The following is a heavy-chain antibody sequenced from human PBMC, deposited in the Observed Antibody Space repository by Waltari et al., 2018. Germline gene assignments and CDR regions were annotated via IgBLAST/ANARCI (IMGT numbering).Heavy chain of an antibody. CDR3: VRDQWFAFDI. Sequence: EVQLVASGGGLVQPGGTLRLSCAASGFPLTNYWMRWVRQAPGKGPEWVANIMTDGREEYYVDSVRGRFTISRDNAKNSLYLQMNSLRPEDTAVYYCVRDQWFAFDIWGQGTMVTVSS. J-gene: IGHJ3*02. D-gene: IGHD3-22*01. CDR1: GFPLTNYW. V-gene: IGHV3-7*01. CDR2: IMTDGREE.